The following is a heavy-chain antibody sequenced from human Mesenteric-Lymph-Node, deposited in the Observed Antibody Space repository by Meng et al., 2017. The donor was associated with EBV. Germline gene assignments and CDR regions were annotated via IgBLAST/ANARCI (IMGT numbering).Heavy chain of an antibody. D-gene: IGHD3-3*01. Sequence: QVQRQESGPALVQPSAPLSLTCAVPSGSTSSHYCSWIRQSAGKGLEWIGQIDYSGTTKYNPSLKSRVTLSVDTSKNQLSLRLTSVTAADTAIYYCARDHSSGYGFWSTYSVFDPWGQGTLVTVSS. CDR3: ARDHSSGYGFWSTYSVFDP. J-gene: IGHJ5*02. CDR1: SGSTSSHY. CDR2: IDYSGTT. V-gene: IGHV4-59*11.